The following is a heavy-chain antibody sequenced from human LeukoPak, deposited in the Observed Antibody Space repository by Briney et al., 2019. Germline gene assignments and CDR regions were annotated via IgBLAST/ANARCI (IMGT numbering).Heavy chain of an antibody. V-gene: IGHV1-18*01. D-gene: IGHD3-22*01. CDR1: GYTFTSYG. CDR3: ARDDYDRSGYFDY. J-gene: IGHJ4*02. CDR2: ISAYNGNK. Sequence: AASVTVSFKASGYTFTSYGISWVGQAPGQGLEWMGWISAYNGNKNYAKKLQGRLTMTTDTSTSTAYMELRSLRSDDTAVYYCARDDYDRSGYFDYWGQGTLVTVSS.